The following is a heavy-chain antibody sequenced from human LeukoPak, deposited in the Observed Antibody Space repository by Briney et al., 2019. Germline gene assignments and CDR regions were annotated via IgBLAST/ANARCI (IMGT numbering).Heavy chain of an antibody. CDR2: IYYSGTT. CDR1: GGSISSSGYS. D-gene: IGHD3-3*01. Sequence: PSETLSLTCTVSGGSISSSGYSWGWIRQPPGKGLEWIGSIYYSGTTYYNPFLKSRVTISLDTSKKQFSLKLSSVTAADTAVYYCARDMVRFWSGMGAFDIWGQGTTVTVSS. V-gene: IGHV4-39*07. CDR3: ARDMVRFWSGMGAFDI. J-gene: IGHJ3*02.